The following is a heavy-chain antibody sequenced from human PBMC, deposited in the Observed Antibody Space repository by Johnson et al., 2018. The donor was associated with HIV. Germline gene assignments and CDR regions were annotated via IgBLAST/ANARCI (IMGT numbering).Heavy chain of an antibody. D-gene: IGHD5-18*01. CDR2: INSDGTTT. CDR3: ARENVDTAMADAFDI. J-gene: IGHJ3*02. V-gene: IGHV3-74*01. CDR1: GFSFSSYW. Sequence: VQLVESGGGLIQPGGSLRLSCAVSGFSFSSYWMHWVRQPPGKGLVWVSRINSDGTTTTYADSVKGRFTISRDNAKNTLYLQMNSLRAEATAVYYCARENVDTAMADAFDIWGQGTMVTVSS.